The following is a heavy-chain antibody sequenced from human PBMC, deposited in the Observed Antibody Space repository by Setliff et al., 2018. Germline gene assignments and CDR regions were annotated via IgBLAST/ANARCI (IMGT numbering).Heavy chain of an antibody. J-gene: IGHJ4*02. D-gene: IGHD3-10*01. CDR3: FGAGTCSY. CDR1: GFTFSSFW. CDR2: INQDGSGK. V-gene: IGHV3-7*01. Sequence: GGSLRLSCAASGFTFSSFWMSWVRQSPGKGLEWVANINQDGSGKYYVGSVKGRFTISRDNARNSLSLQMNSLRTEDTAVYYCFGAGTCSYWGQGTLVTVSS.